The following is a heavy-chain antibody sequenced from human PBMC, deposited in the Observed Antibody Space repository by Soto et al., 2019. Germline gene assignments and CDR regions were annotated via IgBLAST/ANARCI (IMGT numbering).Heavy chain of an antibody. CDR2: IYHSGST. D-gene: IGHD6-19*01. CDR3: ARVAVAGTRFDY. CDR1: GGSISSSNW. Sequence: QVQLQESGPGLVKPSGTLSLTCAVSGGSISSSNWWSWVRQPPGKGLEWIGEIYHSGSTNYNPSPKSRLXTXVXXSKNQFSLKLSSVTAADTAVYYCARVAVAGTRFDYWGQGTLVTVSS. V-gene: IGHV4-4*02. J-gene: IGHJ4*02.